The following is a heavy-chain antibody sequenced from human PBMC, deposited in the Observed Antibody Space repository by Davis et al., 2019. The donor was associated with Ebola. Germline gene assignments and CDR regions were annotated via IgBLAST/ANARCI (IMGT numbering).Heavy chain of an antibody. V-gene: IGHV4-59*01. CDR3: ASEGGNSYFDF. CDR1: GGSINSNY. D-gene: IGHD4-23*01. CDR2: IYYRGRT. Sequence: SETLSLTCTVSGGSINSNYWSWIRQPPGKGREWTGYIYYRGRTSSNPSLESRLTISVDTSKNQFSLKLTSMTIADTAVYYCASEGGNSYFDFWGQGILVTVSS. J-gene: IGHJ4*02.